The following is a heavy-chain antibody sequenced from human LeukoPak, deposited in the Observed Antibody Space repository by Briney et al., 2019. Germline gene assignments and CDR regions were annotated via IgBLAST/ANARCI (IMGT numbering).Heavy chain of an antibody. CDR1: GYTFTGYY. CDR3: ARVGMAYCGGDCYPPFDY. J-gene: IGHJ4*02. V-gene: IGHV1-2*02. Sequence: GASVKVSCKASGYTFTGYYMHWVRQAPGQGLEWMGWINPNSGGTNYAQKFQGRVTMTRDTSISTAYMELSRLRSDDTAVYYCARVGMAYCGGDCYPPFDYWGQGTLVTVSS. CDR2: INPNSGGT. D-gene: IGHD2-21*01.